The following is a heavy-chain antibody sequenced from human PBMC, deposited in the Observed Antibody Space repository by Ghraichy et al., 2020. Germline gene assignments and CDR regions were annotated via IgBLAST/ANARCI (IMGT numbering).Heavy chain of an antibody. D-gene: IGHD6-13*01. CDR1: GFTFSSYS. Sequence: GGSLRLSCAASGFTFSSYSMNWVRQAPGKGLEWVSSISSSSSYIYYADSVKGRFTISRDNAKNSLYLQMNSLRAEDTAVYYCARDLYSSSWSNGYWGQGTLVTVSS. J-gene: IGHJ4*02. V-gene: IGHV3-21*01. CDR2: ISSSSSYI. CDR3: ARDLYSSSWSNGY.